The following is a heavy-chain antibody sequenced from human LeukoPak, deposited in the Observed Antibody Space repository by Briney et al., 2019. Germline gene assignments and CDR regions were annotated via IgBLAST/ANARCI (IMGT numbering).Heavy chain of an antibody. CDR2: ISSSSNYI. Sequence: PGGSLRLSCAASGFTFSSYNMNWVRQAPGKGLECVSCISSSSNYIYYADSVKGRFTISRDNAKNSLYLQMNSLRAEDTAVYYCAKDAGYSSGWYTGNDAWGQGTLVSVSS. J-gene: IGHJ5*02. CDR3: AKDAGYSSGWYTGNDA. D-gene: IGHD6-19*01. V-gene: IGHV3-21*01. CDR1: GFTFSSYN.